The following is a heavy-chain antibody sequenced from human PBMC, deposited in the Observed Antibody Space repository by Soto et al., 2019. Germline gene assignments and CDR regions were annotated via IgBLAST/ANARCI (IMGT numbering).Heavy chain of an antibody. D-gene: IGHD6-19*01. CDR1: GGSFSGYY. J-gene: IGHJ5*02. V-gene: IGHV4-34*01. Sequence: PSETLSLTCAVYGGSFSGYYWSWIRQPPGKGLEWIGEINHSGSTNYNPSLKSRVTISVDTSKNQFSLKLSSVTAADTAVYYCARGRYSSGWYRRGDWLDPWGQGTMVTVYS. CDR3: ARGRYSSGWYRRGDWLDP. CDR2: INHSGST.